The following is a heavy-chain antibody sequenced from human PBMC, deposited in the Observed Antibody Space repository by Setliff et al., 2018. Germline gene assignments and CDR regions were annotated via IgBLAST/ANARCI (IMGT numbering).Heavy chain of an antibody. D-gene: IGHD3-3*01. CDR2: IIPILETT. CDR3: ARWNGSGYFYY. V-gene: IGHV1-69*11. Sequence: SVKVSCKVSGGAFSNYGLSWVRQAPGQGLLWMGRIIPILETTNYAQNFQGRVSITADESMRTAYMELSSLTFEDTAVYYCARWNGSGYFYYWGQGTWVTVS. CDR1: GGAFSNYG. J-gene: IGHJ4*02.